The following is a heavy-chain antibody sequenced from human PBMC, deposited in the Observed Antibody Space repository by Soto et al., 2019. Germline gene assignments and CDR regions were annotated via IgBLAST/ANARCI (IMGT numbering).Heavy chain of an antibody. CDR2: IIPTVGMA. CDR3: ASLFLGYSISWSTFDI. V-gene: IGHV1-69*02. Sequence: QVQLVQSGAEVKKPGSSVKVSCKASGGTFSSNIISWVRQAPGQGLEWMGRIIPTVGMANYAQKFQGRVTISADKFTTTAYMELSSLRSEDSAVFFCASLFLGYSISWSTFDIWGQGTMVIVSS. D-gene: IGHD6-13*01. CDR1: GGTFSSNI. J-gene: IGHJ3*02.